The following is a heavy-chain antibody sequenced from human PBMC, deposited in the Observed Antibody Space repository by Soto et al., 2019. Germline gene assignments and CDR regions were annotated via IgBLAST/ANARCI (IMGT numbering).Heavy chain of an antibody. CDR2: IFPIFATA. D-gene: IGHD3-3*01. Sequence: GASVKVSCKASGGTFSSYAISWVRQAPGQRLEWMGGIFPIFATANYAQKFQGRVTITADESTSTAYMELSSLRSEDTAVYYCARVSLRFLEPPSSYHYGMDVWGQGTTVTVSS. J-gene: IGHJ6*02. V-gene: IGHV1-69*13. CDR3: ARVSLRFLEPPSSYHYGMDV. CDR1: GGTFSSYA.